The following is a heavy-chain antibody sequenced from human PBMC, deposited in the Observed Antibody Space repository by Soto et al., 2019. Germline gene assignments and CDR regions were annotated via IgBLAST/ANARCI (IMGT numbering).Heavy chain of an antibody. CDR2: IHSSGSI. V-gene: IGHV4-30-4*01. J-gene: IGHJ1*01. Sequence: SETLSLTCTVSGGSISSDDYYWSWIRQAPGRGLEWIGYIHSSGSIYYNPSLKSRATMSIDTAGNQFSLKVSSVTVADTAVYYCARDLDGLHDDASGPFPRPGWGQGTLVTVSS. CDR3: ARDLDGLHDDASGPFPRPG. CDR1: GGSISSDDYY. D-gene: IGHD3-22*01.